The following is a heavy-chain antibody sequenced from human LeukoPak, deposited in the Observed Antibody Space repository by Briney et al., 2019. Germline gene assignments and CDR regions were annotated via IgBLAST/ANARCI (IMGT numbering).Heavy chain of an antibody. D-gene: IGHD5-18*01. CDR1: GFTFSSYG. J-gene: IGHJ6*02. CDR2: IWYDGSNK. Sequence: PGRSLRLSCAASGFTFSSYGMHWVRQAPGKGLEWVAVIWYDGSNKYYGDSVKGRFTISRDNSKNTLYLQMNSLRAEDTAVYYCAREEYSYLPEYYYYYGMDVWGQGTTVTISS. V-gene: IGHV3-33*01. CDR3: AREEYSYLPEYYYYYGMDV.